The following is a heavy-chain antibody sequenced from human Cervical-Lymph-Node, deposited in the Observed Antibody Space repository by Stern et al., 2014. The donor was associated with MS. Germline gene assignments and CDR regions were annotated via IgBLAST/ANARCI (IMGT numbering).Heavy chain of an antibody. CDR2: IYHSGST. J-gene: IGHJ4*02. V-gene: IGHV4-4*02. CDR3: ARAPISETFDY. CDR1: GVSITSSNW. Sequence: VQLEESGPGLVKPSGTLSLTCAVSGVSITSSNWWIWVRQPPGKGLERIGQIYHSGSTNYNPSLTSRVTISVAKSKNHFSLRLTSVTAADTAVYYCARAPISETFDYWGQGTLVIVSS.